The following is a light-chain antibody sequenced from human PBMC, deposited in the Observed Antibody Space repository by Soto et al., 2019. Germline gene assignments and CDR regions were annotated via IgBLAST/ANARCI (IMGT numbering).Light chain of an antibody. J-gene: IGLJ2*01. CDR2: DVS. CDR3: VSHAGSSAV. V-gene: IGLV2-8*01. Sequence: QSALTQPPSASGSPGQSVTISCTGTSSDVGGYNYVSWYQQHPGKAPKVIIYDVSKRPSGVPDRFSGSKSGNTASLTVSGLQTEEEADYYCVSHAGSSAVFGGGTKLTV. CDR1: SSDVGGYNY.